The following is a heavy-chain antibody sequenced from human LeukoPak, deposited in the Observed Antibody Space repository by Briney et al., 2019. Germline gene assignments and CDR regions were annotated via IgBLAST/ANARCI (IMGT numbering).Heavy chain of an antibody. V-gene: IGHV3-7*04. Sequence: GGSLRLSCAASGFTFSTYWMTWVRQAPGKGLEWVANINQDGTEKNYVDSVKGRFTISRDNAKNSLYLQMYSLRAEDTAVYYCARNMGDYWGQGTLVTVSS. CDR2: INQDGTEK. D-gene: IGHD2/OR15-2a*01. J-gene: IGHJ4*02. CDR1: GFTFSTYW. CDR3: ARNMGDY.